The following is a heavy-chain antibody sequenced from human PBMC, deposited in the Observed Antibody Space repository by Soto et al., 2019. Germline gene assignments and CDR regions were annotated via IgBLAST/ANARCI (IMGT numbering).Heavy chain of an antibody. CDR1: GGSISNYY. D-gene: IGHD2-15*01. Sequence: SETLSLTCIVSGGSISNYYWSWIRQPPGKGLEWIGYIYYSGSTNYNPSLQSRVTISVDTSKNQFSLKLSSVTAADTAVYYCARAVLPATTPFDYWGQGTLVTVSS. CDR2: IYYSGST. CDR3: ARAVLPATTPFDY. V-gene: IGHV4-59*01. J-gene: IGHJ4*02.